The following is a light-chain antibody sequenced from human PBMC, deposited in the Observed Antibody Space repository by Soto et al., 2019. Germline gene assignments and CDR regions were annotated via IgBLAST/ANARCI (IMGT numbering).Light chain of an antibody. V-gene: IGKV2-28*01. J-gene: IGKJ2*01. CDR2: LGS. Sequence: EIVTNQSPLSRPVTLGESASISCRSSCSLLHSNGHNYLDWYLQKLGQSTPLLIYLGSNRASGVPDRFDGRGSGTDFPLEICRVEAHHVGVYYSMRSLNTPPYTFGERTKLEI. CDR3: MRSLNTPPYT. CDR1: CSLLHSNGHNY.